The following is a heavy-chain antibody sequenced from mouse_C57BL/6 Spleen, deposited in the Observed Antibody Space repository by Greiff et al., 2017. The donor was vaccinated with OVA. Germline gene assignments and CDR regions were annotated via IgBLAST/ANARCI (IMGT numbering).Heavy chain of an antibody. CDR1: GYTFTEYT. V-gene: IGHV1-62-2*01. CDR2: FYPGSGSI. J-gene: IGHJ2*01. Sequence: VKLMESGAELVKPGASVKLSCKASGYTFTEYTIHWVKQRSGQGLEWIGWFYPGSGSIKYNEKFKDKATLTADKSSSTVYLELSRLTSEDSAVDYCAGHEGHYGSSKYDIDYWGQGTTLTVSS. D-gene: IGHD1-1*01. CDR3: AGHEGHYGSSKYDIDY.